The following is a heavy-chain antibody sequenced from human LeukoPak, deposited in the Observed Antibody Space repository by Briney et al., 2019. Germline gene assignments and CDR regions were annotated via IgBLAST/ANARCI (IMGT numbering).Heavy chain of an antibody. D-gene: IGHD3-22*01. CDR2: IYYSGST. J-gene: IGHJ4*02. V-gene: IGHV4-39*07. CDR3: ARPYDSSGYPDY. Sequence: SETLSLTCTVSGGSISSSSYYWGWIRQPPGTGLEWIGSIYYSGSTYYNPSLKSRVTISVDTSKNQFSLKLSSVTAADTAVYYCARPYDSSGYPDYWGQGTLITVSS. CDR1: GGSISSSSYY.